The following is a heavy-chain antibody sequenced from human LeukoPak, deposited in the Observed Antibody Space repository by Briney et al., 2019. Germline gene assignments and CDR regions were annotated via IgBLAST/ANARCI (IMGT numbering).Heavy chain of an antibody. CDR1: GGSISSGGYY. CDR2: IYYSGST. CDR3: ANGGYYSLDS. D-gene: IGHD2-15*01. Sequence: SETLSLTCTVSGGSISSGGYYWSWIRQHPGKGLEWIGYIYYSGSTYYNPSLKSRVTISVDRSKNQFSLKLSSVTAADTAVYYCANGGYYSLDSWGQGTLVTVSS. V-gene: IGHV4-31*03. J-gene: IGHJ4*02.